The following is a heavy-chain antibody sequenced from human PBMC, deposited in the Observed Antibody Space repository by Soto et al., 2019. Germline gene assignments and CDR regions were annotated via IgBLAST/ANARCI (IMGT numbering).Heavy chain of an antibody. Sequence: QLQLQESGPGLVKPSETLSLTCTVSGGSISSSSYYWGWIRQPPGKGLEWIGSIYYSGGTYYNPSPKRRVPPTVATTKNEFSPRLSSVTAADTAVYYCARPGYYAPGSYLYYFDYWGQGTLVTVSS. CDR1: GGSISSSSYY. CDR3: ARPGYYAPGSYLYYFDY. D-gene: IGHD3-10*01. CDR2: IYYSGGT. V-gene: IGHV4-39*01. J-gene: IGHJ4*02.